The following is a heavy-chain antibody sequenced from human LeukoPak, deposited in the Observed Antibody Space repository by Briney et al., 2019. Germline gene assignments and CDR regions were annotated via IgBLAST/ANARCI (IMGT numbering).Heavy chain of an antibody. CDR1: GYSLTDLS. D-gene: IGHD6-19*01. CDR3: AAGYSSGWFAEYFHS. Sequence: ASAKVSCNVSGYSLTDLSMHWVRQAPGNGLEWMGGFDPEDGRPVYAQKFQGRVTLTEDTSTETAYMELSSLRSEDTAVYFCAAGYSSGWFAEYFHSWGQGTLVTVSS. CDR2: FDPEDGRP. V-gene: IGHV1-24*01. J-gene: IGHJ1*01.